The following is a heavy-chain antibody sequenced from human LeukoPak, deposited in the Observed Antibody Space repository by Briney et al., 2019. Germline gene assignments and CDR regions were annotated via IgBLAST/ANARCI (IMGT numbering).Heavy chain of an antibody. J-gene: IGHJ6*02. V-gene: IGHV4-59*08. Sequence: SETLSLTCAVSGGSISNYCWSWIRQPPGKGLEWIGYIYYSGSTSYNASLKSRVTISLDTSKNQFSLKLSSVTAADTAVYYCARGEFWSGDNYYYYYGMDVWGQGTTVTVSS. CDR2: IYYSGST. D-gene: IGHD3-3*01. CDR1: GGSISNYC. CDR3: ARGEFWSGDNYYYYYGMDV.